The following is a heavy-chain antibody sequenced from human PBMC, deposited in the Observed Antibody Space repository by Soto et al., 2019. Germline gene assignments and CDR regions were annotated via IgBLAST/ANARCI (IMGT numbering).Heavy chain of an antibody. Sequence: SETLSLTCTVSGGSISSYYWSWIRQPPGKGLEWVGYIYFRGTTNYNPSLKSRVTMSADTSKNQFSLKLNSVTAADTAVYYCARMNYYDTSGYPFDYWGQGMMVTVSS. CDR2: IYFRGTT. D-gene: IGHD3-22*01. CDR1: GGSISSYY. J-gene: IGHJ4*02. CDR3: ARMNYYDTSGYPFDY. V-gene: IGHV4-59*01.